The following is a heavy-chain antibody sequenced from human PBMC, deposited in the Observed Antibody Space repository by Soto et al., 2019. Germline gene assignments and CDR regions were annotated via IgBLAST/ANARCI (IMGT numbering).Heavy chain of an antibody. V-gene: IGHV1-2*04. CDR2: INPNSGGT. Sequence: ASVKVSCKASGYTFTGYYMHWVRQAPGQGLEWMGWINPNSGGTNYAQKFQGWVTMTRDTSISTAYMELSRLRSDDTAVYYCATGVYGSGSSDAFDIWGQGTMVTVSS. CDR3: ATGVYGSGSSDAFDI. D-gene: IGHD3-10*01. J-gene: IGHJ3*02. CDR1: GYTFTGYY.